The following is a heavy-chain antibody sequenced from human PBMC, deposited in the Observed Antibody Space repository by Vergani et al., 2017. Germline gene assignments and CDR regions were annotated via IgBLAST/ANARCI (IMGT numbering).Heavy chain of an antibody. CDR2: IKQVGSEQ. Sequence: EVQLVESGGGLVQPGGSLRLSCAASGFTFSSYWMSWVRQAPGKGLEWVANIKQVGSEQYYVDSVKGRFTISRDNAKNSLYLQMNSLIAEDTAVYYCARERVVRGNIYYYYMDVWGKGTTVTVSS. D-gene: IGHD3-10*01. CDR3: ARERVVRGNIYYYYMDV. J-gene: IGHJ6*03. V-gene: IGHV3-7*01. CDR1: GFTFSSYW.